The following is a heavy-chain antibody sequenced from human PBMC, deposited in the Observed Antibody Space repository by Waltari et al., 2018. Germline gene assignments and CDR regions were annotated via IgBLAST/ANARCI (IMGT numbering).Heavy chain of an antibody. CDR2: ITSRLSTL. CDR1: GFILSTFE. V-gene: IGHV3-48*03. CDR3: ATKYSSSSWDY. Sequence: EVQLVESGGGLVQPGGSLRLSCAASGFILSTFEMSWVRQAPGKGLEWMSSITSRLSTLYYADSVKGRFTISRDNAKNSLYLQMNSLRAEDTAVYYCATKYSSSSWDYWGQGTLVTVSS. J-gene: IGHJ4*02. D-gene: IGHD6-6*01.